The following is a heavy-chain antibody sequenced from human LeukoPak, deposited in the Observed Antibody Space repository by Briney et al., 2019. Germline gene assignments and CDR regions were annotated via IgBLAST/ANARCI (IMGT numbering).Heavy chain of an antibody. Sequence: GGSLRLSYAASGFPFSSHEMNWVRQAPGKGRERVSYISTGGISTHYADSVKGRFTISRDNANNLVYLQMNSLRADDTGIYYCATRHDYWGQGTLVTVSS. CDR2: ISTGGIST. V-gene: IGHV3-48*03. D-gene: IGHD6-25*01. CDR1: GFPFSSHE. J-gene: IGHJ4*02. CDR3: ATRHDY.